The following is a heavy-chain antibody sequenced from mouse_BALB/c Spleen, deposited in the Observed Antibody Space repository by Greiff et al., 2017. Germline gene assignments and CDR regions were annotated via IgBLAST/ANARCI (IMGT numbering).Heavy chain of an antibody. CDR2: INPSNGRT. J-gene: IGHJ3*01. Sequence: QVQLQQPGAELVKPGASVKLSCKASGYTFTSYWMHWVKQRPGQGLEWIGEINPSNGRTNYNEKFKSKATPTVDKSSSTAYMQLSSLTSEDSAVYYCARKGNYDGEFAYWGQGTLVTVSA. V-gene: IGHV1S81*02. CDR1: GYTFTSYW. D-gene: IGHD2-4*01. CDR3: ARKGNYDGEFAY.